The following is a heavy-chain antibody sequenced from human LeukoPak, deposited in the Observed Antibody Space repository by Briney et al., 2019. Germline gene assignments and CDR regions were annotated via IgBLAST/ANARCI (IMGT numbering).Heavy chain of an antibody. CDR2: IYFRGST. J-gene: IGHJ4*02. CDR3: ASTGYCIGGSCYSNYFDH. V-gene: IGHV4-59*08. Sequence: PSETLSLTCTVSGVSITSFYWSWIRQPPGKGLEWIGYIYFRGSTNYNPSLKSRVTVSLDTTKNQVSLKLSSVSAADTAVYYCASTGYCIGGSCYSNYFDHWGQGTLVTVSS. CDR1: GVSITSFY. D-gene: IGHD2-15*01.